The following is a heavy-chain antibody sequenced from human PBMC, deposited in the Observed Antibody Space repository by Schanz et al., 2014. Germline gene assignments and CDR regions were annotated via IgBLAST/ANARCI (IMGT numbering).Heavy chain of an antibody. Sequence: EVQLLESGGGLVQPGGSLRLSCAASGFTFSSYAMSWVRQAPGKGLEWVSTIGTSGGTNYAESVKGRFTISRDNSKNTPYRQMNSLRAEDTSVDYCAKGRFRELSAFDMWGQGTRVTVSS. D-gene: IGHD3-10*01. V-gene: IGHV3-23*01. CDR3: AKGRFRELSAFDM. CDR2: IGTSGGT. J-gene: IGHJ3*02. CDR1: GFTFSSYA.